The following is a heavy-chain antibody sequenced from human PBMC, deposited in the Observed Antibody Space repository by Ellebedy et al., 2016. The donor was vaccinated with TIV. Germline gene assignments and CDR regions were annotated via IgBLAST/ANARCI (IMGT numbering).Heavy chain of an antibody. CDR3: AATKPHLAAAGWFDP. D-gene: IGHD6-13*01. J-gene: IGHJ5*02. CDR2: INSDGSST. Sequence: GESLKISCAASGFTLSIYWMHWVRQAPGKGLVWVSRINSDGSSTNYADSVKGRFTISRDNAKNTLYLQMISLRAEDTAVYYCAATKPHLAAAGWFDPWGQGALVTVSS. CDR1: GFTLSIYW. V-gene: IGHV3-74*01.